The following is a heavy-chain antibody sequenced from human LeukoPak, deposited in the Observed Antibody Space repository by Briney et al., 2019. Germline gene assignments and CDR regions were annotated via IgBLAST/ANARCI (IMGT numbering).Heavy chain of an antibody. D-gene: IGHD5-24*01. CDR3: ARGEMATTSFDY. CDR2: IYYSGST. CDR1: GGSISSGDYY. J-gene: IGHJ4*02. V-gene: IGHV4-61*08. Sequence: SQTLSLTCTVSGGSISSGDYYWSWIRQPPGKGLEWIGYIYYSGSTNYNPSLKSRVTISVDTSKNQFSLKLSSVTAADTAVYYCARGEMATTSFDYWGQGTLVTVSS.